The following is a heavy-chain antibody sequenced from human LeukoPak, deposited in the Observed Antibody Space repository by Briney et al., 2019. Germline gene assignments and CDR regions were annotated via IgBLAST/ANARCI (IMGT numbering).Heavy chain of an antibody. CDR1: GFTFSSYA. Sequence: PGGSLRLSCAASGFTFSSYAMSWVRQAPGKGLEWVSAITGSGGSTYYADSVKGRFTISRDNSKNTLYLQMSSLRAEDTAVYYCAKGDYSNYVRSYFDYWGQGTLVTVSS. CDR3: AKGDYSNYVRSYFDY. D-gene: IGHD4-11*01. V-gene: IGHV3-23*01. CDR2: ITGSGGST. J-gene: IGHJ4*02.